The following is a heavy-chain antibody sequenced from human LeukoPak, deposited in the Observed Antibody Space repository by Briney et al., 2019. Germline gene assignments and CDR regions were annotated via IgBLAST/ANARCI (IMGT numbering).Heavy chain of an antibody. V-gene: IGHV4-34*01. D-gene: IGHD6-13*01. CDR3: AREGPYSSSWRNY. CDR2: IYHSGST. CDR1: GGSFSGYY. J-gene: IGHJ4*02. Sequence: SETLSLTCAVYGGSFSGYYWSWLRQPPGKGLEWIGYIYHSGSTYYNPSLKSRVTISVDRSKNQFSLKLSSVTAADTAVYYCAREGPYSSSWRNYWGQGTLVTVSS.